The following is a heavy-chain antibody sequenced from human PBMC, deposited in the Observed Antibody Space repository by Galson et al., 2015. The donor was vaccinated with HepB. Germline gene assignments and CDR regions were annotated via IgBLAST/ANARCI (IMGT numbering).Heavy chain of an antibody. CDR1: GFSFSNYA. CDR3: AKSKDSGWSYNAFDI. D-gene: IGHD6-19*01. J-gene: IGHJ3*02. Sequence: SLRLSCAASGFSFSNYAMTWVRQPPGKGLQWVATISGRGVTTFDADSVKGQFTISRDNSKNTLYLEMNNLRAGDTAVYFCAKSKDSGWSYNAFDIWGQGTMVTVSS. CDR2: ISGRGVTT. V-gene: IGHV3-23*01.